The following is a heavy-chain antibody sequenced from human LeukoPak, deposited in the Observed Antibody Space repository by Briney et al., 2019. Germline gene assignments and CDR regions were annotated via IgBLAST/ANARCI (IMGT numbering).Heavy chain of an antibody. V-gene: IGHV3-23*01. D-gene: IGHD3-22*01. CDR3: AKSPYYYDSSGYYYGPIGAFDI. J-gene: IGHJ3*02. CDR2: ISGSGGSI. CDR1: GFTFSSYA. Sequence: GGSLRLSCAASGFTFSSYAMSWVRQAPGKGLEWVSAISGSGGSIYYADSVKGRFTISRDNSKNTLYLQMNSLRAEDTAVYYCAKSPYYYDSSGYYYGPIGAFDIWGQGTMVTVSS.